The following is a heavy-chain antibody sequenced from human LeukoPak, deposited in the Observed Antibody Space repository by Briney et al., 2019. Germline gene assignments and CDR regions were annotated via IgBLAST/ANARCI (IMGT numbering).Heavy chain of an antibody. V-gene: IGHV4-59*05. CDR3: ARHSSSAWYYYFDY. D-gene: IGHD6-19*01. CDR2: AYYSGTT. CDR1: GGSISSYY. J-gene: IGHJ4*02. Sequence: SETLSLTCTVSGGSISSYYWSWIRQPPGKGLEWIGGAYYSGTTYYSPSLKSRVTISVDTSRNHFSLNLNSVTAADTAVYYCARHSSSAWYYYFDYWGQGSFVTVSS.